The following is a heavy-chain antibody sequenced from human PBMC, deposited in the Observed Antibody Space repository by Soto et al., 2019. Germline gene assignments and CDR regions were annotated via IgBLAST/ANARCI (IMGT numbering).Heavy chain of an antibody. Sequence: VKVSCKASGGTFSSYAISWVRQAPGQGLEWMGGIIPIFGTANYAQKFQGRVTMTRDTSTSTVYMELSSLRSEDTAVYYWAIILTGYYIFDDWGQGTLVTVAS. CDR3: AIILTGYYIFDD. CDR1: GGTFSSYA. D-gene: IGHD3-9*01. J-gene: IGHJ4*02. V-gene: IGHV1-69*13. CDR2: IIPIFGTA.